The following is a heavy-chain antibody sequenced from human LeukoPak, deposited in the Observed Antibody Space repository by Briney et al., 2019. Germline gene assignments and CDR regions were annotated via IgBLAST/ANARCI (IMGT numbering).Heavy chain of an antibody. CDR1: GGSLSGYY. Sequence: SETLSLTCAVYGGSLSGYYWSWIRQPPGKGLEWIGEINHSGSTNYNPSLKSRVTISVDTSKNQFSLKLSSVTAADTAVYYCARRSKRYFDWLSGRNAFDIWGQGTMVTVSS. J-gene: IGHJ3*02. D-gene: IGHD3-9*01. V-gene: IGHV4-34*01. CDR3: ARRSKRYFDWLSGRNAFDI. CDR2: INHSGST.